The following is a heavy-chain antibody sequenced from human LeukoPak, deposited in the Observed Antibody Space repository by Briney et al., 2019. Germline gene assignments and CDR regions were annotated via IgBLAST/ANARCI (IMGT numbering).Heavy chain of an antibody. D-gene: IGHD3-3*01. CDR1: GFTISSNY. CDR3: GSPAELSYYDFWSGSVPLDF. Sequence: GGSLRLSCAASGFTISSNYMSWVRQAPGKGLEWVSVIYSGGSTYYSDSVKGRFTISRDNSKNTLYLQMNSLRAEDTAVYYCGSPAELSYYDFWSGSVPLDFWGQGTLVTVSS. J-gene: IGHJ4*02. CDR2: IYSGGST. V-gene: IGHV3-66*01.